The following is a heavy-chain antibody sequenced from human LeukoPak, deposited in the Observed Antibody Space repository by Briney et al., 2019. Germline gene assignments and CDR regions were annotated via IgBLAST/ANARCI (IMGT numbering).Heavy chain of an antibody. CDR2: IYYSGST. Sequence: SETLSLTCTVSGGSISSGGYYWSWIRQHPGQGLEWIGYIYYSGSTYYNPSLKSRVTISVDTSKNQFSLKLSSVTAADTAVCYCARAPGYSSSWLFDYWGQGTLVTVSS. V-gene: IGHV4-31*03. CDR3: ARAPGYSSSWLFDY. J-gene: IGHJ4*02. CDR1: GGSISSGGYY. D-gene: IGHD6-13*01.